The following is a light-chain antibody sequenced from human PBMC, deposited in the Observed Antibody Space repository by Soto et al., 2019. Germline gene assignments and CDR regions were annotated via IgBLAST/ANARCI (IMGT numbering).Light chain of an antibody. CDR3: QHYSNWPPWT. CDR2: GAS. Sequence: EIVMTQSPATLSVSPGERATLSCRASQSVSINLAWYQQKPGQAPRLLIYGASTRATGIPARFSGSGSVTEFTLTISSLQSEDFAVYYCQHYSNWPPWTFGQGTKVEIK. J-gene: IGKJ1*01. V-gene: IGKV3-15*01. CDR1: QSVSIN.